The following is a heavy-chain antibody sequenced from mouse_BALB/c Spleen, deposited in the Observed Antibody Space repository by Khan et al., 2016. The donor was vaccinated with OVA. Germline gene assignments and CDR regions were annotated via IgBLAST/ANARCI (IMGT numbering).Heavy chain of an antibody. Sequence: EVQLQESGPGLVKPSQSLSLTCTVTGYSITSDYAWNWIRQFPGNKLEWMGYISYSGRTSYNPSLKSRIPITRDTSKNPFFLQLNSVTTEDTATXYCASSVTITTVVATDFDYWGQGTTLTVSS. CDR2: ISYSGRT. V-gene: IGHV3-2*02. CDR3: ASSVTITTVVATDFDY. D-gene: IGHD1-1*01. CDR1: GYSITSDYA. J-gene: IGHJ2*01.